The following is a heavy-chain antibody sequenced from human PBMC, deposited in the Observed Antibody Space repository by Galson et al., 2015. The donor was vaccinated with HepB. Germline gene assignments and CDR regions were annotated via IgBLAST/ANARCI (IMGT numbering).Heavy chain of an antibody. CDR3: ARWYCSSVSCSGLDY. V-gene: IGHV3-7*03. CDR1: GFTFSAYW. Sequence: SLRLSCAASGFTFSAYWMSWVRQAPGKGLEWVANIKEDGSHQAYVASVKGRFTISRDNAYNSMYLQMSSLRAEDTAVYYCARWYCSSVSCSGLDYWGQGTLVTVSS. CDR2: IKEDGSHQ. D-gene: IGHD2-2*01. J-gene: IGHJ4*02.